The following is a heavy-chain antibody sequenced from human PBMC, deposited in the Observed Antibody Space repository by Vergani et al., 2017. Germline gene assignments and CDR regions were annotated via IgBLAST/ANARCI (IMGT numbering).Heavy chain of an antibody. CDR1: GYTFTSYY. V-gene: IGHV1-46*01. D-gene: IGHD2-15*01. CDR2: INPSGGST. J-gene: IGHJ6*02. CDR3: AREGAVVVAATLPRHYYYGRDV. Sequence: QVQLVQSGAEVKKPGASVKVSCKASGYTFTSYYMHWVRQAPGQGLEWMGIINPSGGSTSYAQKFQGRVTMTRDTSTSTVYMELSSLRSEDTAVYYCAREGAVVVAATLPRHYYYGRDVWGQGP.